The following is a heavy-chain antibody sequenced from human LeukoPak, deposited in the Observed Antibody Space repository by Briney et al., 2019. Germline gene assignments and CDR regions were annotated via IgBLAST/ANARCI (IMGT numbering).Heavy chain of an antibody. CDR2: VKPDGSEK. CDR3: ARGDFWSGDYTDAFDV. J-gene: IGHJ3*01. CDR1: GFTFNSYW. V-gene: IGHV3-7*04. Sequence: GGSLRLSCAVSGFTFNSYWMSWVRQAPGKGLEWVANVKPDGSEKYYIDSVKGRFTISRDTAKNSLYLQMNSLRAGDTAVYYCARGDFWSGDYTDAFDVWGQGTMVTVSS. D-gene: IGHD3-3*01.